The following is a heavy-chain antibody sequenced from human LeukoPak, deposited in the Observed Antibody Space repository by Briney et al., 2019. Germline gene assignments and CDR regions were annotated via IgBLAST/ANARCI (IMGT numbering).Heavy chain of an antibody. V-gene: IGHV4-39*01. CDR2: SFHSGSP. J-gene: IGHJ4*02. CDR1: GGSISSSDYY. Sequence: PSETLSLTCGVSGGSISSSDYYWGWLRQPPGKGLEWIGSSFHSGSPYYNPSLKSRVTISVDTSKNQFSLKLNSVTDADTAIYYCARATATGSWGLFDYWGQGAQVIVSS. D-gene: IGHD1-1*01. CDR3: ARATATGSWGLFDY.